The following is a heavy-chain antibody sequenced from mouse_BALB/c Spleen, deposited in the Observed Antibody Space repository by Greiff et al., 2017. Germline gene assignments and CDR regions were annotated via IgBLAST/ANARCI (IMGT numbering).Heavy chain of an antibody. D-gene: IGHD2-3*01. J-gene: IGHJ3*01. Sequence: QVQLKESGAELAKPGASVKMSCKASGYTFTSYWMHWVKQRPGQGLEWIGYINPSTGYTEYNQKFKDKATLTADKSSSTAYMQLSSLTSEDSAVYYCARAYDGYYVPFAYWGQGTLVTVSA. V-gene: IGHV1-7*01. CDR1: GYTFTSYW. CDR3: ARAYDGYYVPFAY. CDR2: INPSTGYT.